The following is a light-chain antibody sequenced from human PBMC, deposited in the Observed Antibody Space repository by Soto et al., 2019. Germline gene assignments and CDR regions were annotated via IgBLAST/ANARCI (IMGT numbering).Light chain of an antibody. V-gene: IGLV2-11*01. Sequence: QSALTQPRSVSGSPGQSVTISCTGTSTDVGGYNYVSWYQQHPGKAPKVMIYDVSKRPSGVPDRFSGSKSGNTASLTISGLQAEDEADYYCCSYGGYYNYVFGTGTKLT. J-gene: IGLJ1*01. CDR1: STDVGGYNY. CDR3: CSYGGYYNYV. CDR2: DVS.